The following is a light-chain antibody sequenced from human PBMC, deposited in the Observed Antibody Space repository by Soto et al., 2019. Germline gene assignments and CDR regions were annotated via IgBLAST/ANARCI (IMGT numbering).Light chain of an antibody. Sequence: DIQMTQSPSSLSASVGDRVTITCRTSQTISSYLNWYQQKPGKAPKLLIYAASSLQSGVPSRFSGSGSGTDFTHTISSLQPEDLAIYFCQHTYSTPRTFGQGTKVEIK. CDR3: QHTYSTPRT. V-gene: IGKV1-39*01. J-gene: IGKJ1*01. CDR1: QTISSY. CDR2: AAS.